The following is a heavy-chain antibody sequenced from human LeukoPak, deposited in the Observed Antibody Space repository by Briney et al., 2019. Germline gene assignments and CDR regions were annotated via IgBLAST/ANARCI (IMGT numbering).Heavy chain of an antibody. V-gene: IGHV3-9*01. CDR2: ISWNSGSI. D-gene: IGHD2-2*02. CDR3: AKGQPDCSSTSCYTGGWGYYYYGMDV. Sequence: GGSLRLSCAASGFTFDDYAMHWVRQAPGKGLEWVSGISWNSGSIGYADSVKGRFTISRDNAKNSLYLQMNSLRAEDTAVYYCAKGQPDCSSTSCYTGGWGYYYYGMDVWGQGTTVTVSS. CDR1: GFTFDDYA. J-gene: IGHJ6*02.